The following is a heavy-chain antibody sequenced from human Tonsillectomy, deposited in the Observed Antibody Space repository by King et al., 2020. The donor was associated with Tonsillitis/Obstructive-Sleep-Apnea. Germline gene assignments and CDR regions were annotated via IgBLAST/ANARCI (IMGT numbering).Heavy chain of an antibody. CDR2: INHSGST. D-gene: IGHD3-3*01. V-gene: IGHV4-34*01. Sequence: VQLQQWVAGLLKPSETLSLTCAVYGGSFSGYYWSWIRQPPGKGLEWIGEINHSGSTNYNPSLKSRVTISVDTSKNQFSLKLSSVTAADTAVYYCGGRRFLEWLLNPWGQGTLVTVSS. CDR1: GGSFSGYY. CDR3: GGRRFLEWLLNP. J-gene: IGHJ5*02.